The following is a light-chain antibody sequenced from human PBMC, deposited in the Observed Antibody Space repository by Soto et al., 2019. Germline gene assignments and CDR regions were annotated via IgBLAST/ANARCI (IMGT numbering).Light chain of an antibody. CDR2: EVS. Sequence: QSALTQPPSVSGSPGQSVTISCTGTSSDVGYYNRVSWYQQPPGTAPKLLIYEVSSRPSGVPDRFSGSKSGNTASLTISGLQAEDEADYYCSLYTSSTFYVFGTGTKVTVL. J-gene: IGLJ1*01. V-gene: IGLV2-18*01. CDR3: SLYTSSTFYV. CDR1: SSDVGYYNR.